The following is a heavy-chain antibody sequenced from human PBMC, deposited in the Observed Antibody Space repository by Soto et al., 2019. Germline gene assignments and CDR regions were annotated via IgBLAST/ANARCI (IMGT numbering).Heavy chain of an antibody. CDR1: GFTFSSYS. CDR3: ARVRGQYYDSSGYA. Sequence: EVQLVESGGGLVKPGGSLRLSCAASGFTFSSYSMNWVRQAPGKGLEWVSSISSSSSYIYYADSVKGRFTISRDNAKNSLYLQMNSLRAEDTALYYCARVRGQYYDSSGYAWGQGTLVTVSS. CDR2: ISSSSSYI. V-gene: IGHV3-21*01. J-gene: IGHJ5*02. D-gene: IGHD3-22*01.